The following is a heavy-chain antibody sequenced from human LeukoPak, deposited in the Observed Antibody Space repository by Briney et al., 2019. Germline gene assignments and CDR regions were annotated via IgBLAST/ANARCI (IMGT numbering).Heavy chain of an antibody. CDR2: IYYSGST. D-gene: IGHD2-21*02. J-gene: IGHJ3*02. V-gene: IGHV4-59*13. CDR1: GGSISSYY. CDR3: ARDRYCGGDCYSYAFDI. Sequence: SETLSLTCTVSGGSISSYYWSLIRQPPGKGLEWIGYIYYSGSTNYNPSLKSRVTISVDTSKNQFSLKLSSVTAADTAVYYCARDRYCGGDCYSYAFDIWGQGTMVTVSS.